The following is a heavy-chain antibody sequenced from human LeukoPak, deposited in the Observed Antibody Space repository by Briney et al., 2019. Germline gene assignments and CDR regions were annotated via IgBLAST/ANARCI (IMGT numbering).Heavy chain of an antibody. D-gene: IGHD3-10*01. Sequence: PGRSLRLSCAASGFTFSSYGTHWVRQAPGKGLEWVAVISYDGSNKYYADSVKGRFTISRDNSKNTLYLQMNSLRAEDTAVYYCAKVKLGAFDIWGQGTMVTVSS. CDR3: AKVKLGAFDI. CDR2: ISYDGSNK. CDR1: GFTFSSYG. J-gene: IGHJ3*02. V-gene: IGHV3-30*18.